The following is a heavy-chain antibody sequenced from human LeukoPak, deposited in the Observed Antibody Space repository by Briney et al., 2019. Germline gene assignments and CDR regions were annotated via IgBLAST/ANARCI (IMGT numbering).Heavy chain of an antibody. CDR3: ESRGRGITRGYYGKDL. V-gene: IGHV5-51*03. CDR1: GSLFTSYW. J-gene: IGHJ6*02. Sequence: GGSLQIPCKASGSLFTSYWIGWGRRMPGKGLEWMGIIYPGDSDTRYSPAFQGQVTTSSEKSISTARLLWSSMKAAAPAPSYYESRGRGITRGYYGKDLWGQGTTVTVSS. D-gene: IGHD3-10*01. CDR2: IYPGDSDT.